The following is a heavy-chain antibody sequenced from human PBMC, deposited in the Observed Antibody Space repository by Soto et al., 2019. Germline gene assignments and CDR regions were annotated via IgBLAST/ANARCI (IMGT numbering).Heavy chain of an antibody. Sequence: DVQMIQSGGGLVQPGGSLRLSCAVSGFTFSSYWMTWVRQAPGKGLEWVASISPNERDRVYVDSVKGRFTISRDNDKSSLFLTLDSLRGEDTAVYYCTRDRNWSPHWGQGTMVTVS. V-gene: IGHV3-7*01. CDR3: TRDRNWSPH. J-gene: IGHJ4*02. CDR1: GFTFSSYW. CDR2: ISPNERDR.